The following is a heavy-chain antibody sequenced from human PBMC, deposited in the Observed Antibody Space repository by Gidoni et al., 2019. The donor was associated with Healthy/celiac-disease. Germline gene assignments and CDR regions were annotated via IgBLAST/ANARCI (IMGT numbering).Heavy chain of an antibody. CDR1: GCTFSIYG. CDR2: IWNDGSNK. CDR3: AREEEEYNWNDIPPFDY. V-gene: IGHV3-33*01. D-gene: IGHD1-20*01. J-gene: IGHJ4*02. Sequence: QVQLVSSRGGVVQPGMSLRLSYAASGCTFSIYGMHWVRQAPGKGLGWVAVIWNDGSNKYYADSVKGRFTISRDNSKNKLYLKMNSVRGEDTAVYYGAREEEEYNWNDIPPFDYWGQGTLVTVSS.